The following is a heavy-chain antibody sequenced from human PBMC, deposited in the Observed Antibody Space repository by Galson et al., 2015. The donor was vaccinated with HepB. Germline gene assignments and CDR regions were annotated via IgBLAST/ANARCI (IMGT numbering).Heavy chain of an antibody. V-gene: IGHV1-18*04. Sequence: SVKVSCRASGYSFSNYGFIWVRQAPGQGLEWMGWISVYNGNTDYAQKVQDRVTMTTDRSTRSAYMELRSLRSDDTAVYYCARYSSSLYSYAMDVWGQGTTVTVSS. CDR3: ARYSSSLYSYAMDV. D-gene: IGHD6-6*01. CDR1: GYSFSNYG. J-gene: IGHJ6*02. CDR2: ISVYNGNT.